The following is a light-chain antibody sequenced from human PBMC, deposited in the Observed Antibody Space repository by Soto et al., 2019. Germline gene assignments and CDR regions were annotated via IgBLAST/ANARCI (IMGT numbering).Light chain of an antibody. CDR2: GAS. J-gene: IGKJ5*01. CDR1: RSVKTN. CDR3: QQYNHWPPIT. Sequence: EIVMTQSPATLSVSPGERSTLSCLASRSVKTNLAWYQQNPGQAPSLLIYGASTRATNVSARFSGSGSGTEFTLTISSLQSEDFALYYCQQYNHWPPITFGPGTRLDIK. V-gene: IGKV3-15*01.